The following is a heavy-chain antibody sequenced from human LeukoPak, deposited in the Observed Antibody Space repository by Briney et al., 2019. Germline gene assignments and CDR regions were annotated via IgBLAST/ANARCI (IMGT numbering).Heavy chain of an antibody. CDR2: ISGSGGST. V-gene: IGHV3-23*01. CDR3: ARNWNDDYYFDY. D-gene: IGHD1-1*01. J-gene: IGHJ4*02. CDR1: GFTFSSYA. Sequence: GGSLRLPCAASGFTFSSYAMSWVRQAPGKGLEWVSAISGSGGSTYYADSVKGRFTISRDNSKNTLYLQMNSLRAEDTAVYYCARNWNDDYYFDYWGQGTLVTVSS.